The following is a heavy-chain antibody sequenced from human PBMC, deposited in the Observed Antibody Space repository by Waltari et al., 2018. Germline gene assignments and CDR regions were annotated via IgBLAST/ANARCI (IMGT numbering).Heavy chain of an antibody. V-gene: IGHV3-33*08. Sequence: QVQLVESGGGVVQPGMSLRLSCPASGFTFISYGMHCVRQAPGKGMEWVAGIWSEVSIKDEAGCGKGLFTVSRANSKHTLYLQMNSRRAEDTAMYYCAKSIVATIEYYYYDGIDVWGQGTTVTVSS. D-gene: IGHD5-12*01. CDR1: GFTFISYG. J-gene: IGHJ6*02. CDR3: AKSIVATIEYYYYDGIDV. CDR2: IWSEVSIK.